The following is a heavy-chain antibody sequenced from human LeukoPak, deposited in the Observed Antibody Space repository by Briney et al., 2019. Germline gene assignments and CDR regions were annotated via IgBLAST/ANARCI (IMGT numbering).Heavy chain of an antibody. V-gene: IGHV3-53*01. J-gene: IGHJ4*02. CDR2: IFNGGST. D-gene: IGHD4-11*01. Sequence: GGSLRLSCAASGFAVSSNHMNWVRQAPGKGLEWVSVIFNGGSTYYADSVKGRFTIPRDNSKNTLYLQMNSLRAEDTAVYYCARGASDSRLGCFDSWGQGTLVTVSS. CDR1: GFAVSSNH. CDR3: ARGASDSRLGCFDS.